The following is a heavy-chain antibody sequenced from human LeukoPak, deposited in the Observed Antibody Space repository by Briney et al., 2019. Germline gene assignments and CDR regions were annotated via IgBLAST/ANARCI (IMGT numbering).Heavy chain of an antibody. CDR1: GGPFSGYY. CDR3: ARGKRGYSSSWYDY. Sequence: SETLSLTCAVYGGPFSGYYWSWIRQPPGKGLEWIGEINHSGSTNYNPSLKSRVTISVDTSKNQFSLKLSSVTAADTAVYYCARGKRGYSSSWYDYWGQGTLVTVSS. V-gene: IGHV4-34*01. D-gene: IGHD6-13*01. J-gene: IGHJ4*02. CDR2: INHSGST.